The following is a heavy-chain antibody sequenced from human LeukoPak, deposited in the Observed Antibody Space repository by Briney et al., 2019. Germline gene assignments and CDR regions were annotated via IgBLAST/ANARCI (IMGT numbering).Heavy chain of an antibody. CDR3: AREPPRYRGPFDY. CDR2: INPNSGGT. CDR1: GYTFTGYY. J-gene: IGHJ4*02. Sequence: ASVKVSCKASGYTFTGYYMHWVRQAPGQGLAWMGWINPNSGGTNYAQKFQGRVTMTRDTSISTAYMELSRLRSDDTAVYYCAREPPRYRGPFDYWGQGTLVTVSS. V-gene: IGHV1-2*02. D-gene: IGHD1-26*01.